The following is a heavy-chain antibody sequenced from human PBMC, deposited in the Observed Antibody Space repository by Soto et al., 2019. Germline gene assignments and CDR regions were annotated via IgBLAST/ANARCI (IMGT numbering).Heavy chain of an antibody. CDR1: GFTFSSYG. V-gene: IGHV3-30*18. CDR2: ISYDGSDK. J-gene: IGHJ1*01. CDR3: AKDVESSLHH. Sequence: GGSLRLSCAASGFTFSSYGMHWVRQAPGKGLEWVAVISYDGSDKYYADSVKGRFTISRDNSKNTLCLQLNSLRAEDTAVYYCAKDVESSLHHSGQGTLVTVSS. D-gene: IGHD3-3*01.